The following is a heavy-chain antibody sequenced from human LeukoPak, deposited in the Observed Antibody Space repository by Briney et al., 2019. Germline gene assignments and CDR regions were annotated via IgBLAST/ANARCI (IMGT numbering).Heavy chain of an antibody. J-gene: IGHJ3*02. Sequence: GRSLRLSCAASGFTFSSYDMHWVRQATGKGLEWVSAIGTAGDTYYPGSVKGRFTISRENAKNSLYLQMNSLRAGDTAVYYCARALYRDAFDIWGQGTMVTVSS. CDR2: IGTAGDT. V-gene: IGHV3-13*01. CDR3: ARALYRDAFDI. D-gene: IGHD3-16*01. CDR1: GFTFSSYD.